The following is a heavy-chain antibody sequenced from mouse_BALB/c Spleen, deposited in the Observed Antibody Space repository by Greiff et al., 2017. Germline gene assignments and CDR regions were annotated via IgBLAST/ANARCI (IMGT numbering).Heavy chain of an antibody. CDR2: ISSGSSTI. Sequence: EVTLVESGGGLVQPGGSRKLSCAASGFTFSSFGMHWVRQAPEKGLEWVAYISSGSSTIYYADTVKGRFTISRDNPKNTLFLQMTSLRSEDTAMYYCARFTTVVDWYFDVWGAGTTVTVSS. V-gene: IGHV5-17*02. CDR3: ARFTTVVDWYFDV. D-gene: IGHD1-1*01. CDR1: GFTFSSFG. J-gene: IGHJ1*01.